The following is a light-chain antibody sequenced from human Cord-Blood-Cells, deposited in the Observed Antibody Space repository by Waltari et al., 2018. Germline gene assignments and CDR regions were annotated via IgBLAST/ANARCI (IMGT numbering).Light chain of an antibody. Sequence: QSALTQPASVSGSPGQSITIPCTGTRSDVCSYNLVSGYQQHPGKAPKLMIYEGSKRPSGVSNRFSGSKSGNTASLTISGLQAEDEADYYCCSYAGSSTYVFGTGTKVTVL. V-gene: IGLV2-23*01. CDR3: CSYAGSSTYV. CDR2: EGS. J-gene: IGLJ1*01. CDR1: RSDVCSYNL.